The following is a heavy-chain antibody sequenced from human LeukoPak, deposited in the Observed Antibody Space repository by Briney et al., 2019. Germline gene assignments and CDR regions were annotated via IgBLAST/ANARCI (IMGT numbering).Heavy chain of an antibody. CDR3: ARAYSGYDGDYFDY. J-gene: IGHJ4*02. CDR2: INPSGGST. CDR1: GYTFTSYG. Sequence: GASVKVSCKASGYTFTSYGISWVRQAPGQGLEWMGIINPSGGSTSYAQKFQGRVTMTRDMSTSTVYMELSSLRSEDTAVYYCARAYSGYDGDYFDYWGQGTLVTVSS. D-gene: IGHD5-12*01. V-gene: IGHV1-46*01.